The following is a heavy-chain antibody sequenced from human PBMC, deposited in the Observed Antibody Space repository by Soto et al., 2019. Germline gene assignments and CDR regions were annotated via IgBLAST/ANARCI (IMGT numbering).Heavy chain of an antibody. D-gene: IGHD3-3*01. CDR3: ARGGFRSGYYSWFDP. CDR2: IIPLFGTT. J-gene: IGHJ5*02. CDR1: GGTISNYA. V-gene: IGHV1-69*12. Sequence: QVQLVQSGAEVKKPGSSVKVSCKTSGGTISNYAISWVRQAPGQGLEWMGGIIPLFGTTNYAQKFQGRVTITADESTRTAYMELSSLRSEDTAVYYCARGGFRSGYYSWFDPWGQGTLVTVSS.